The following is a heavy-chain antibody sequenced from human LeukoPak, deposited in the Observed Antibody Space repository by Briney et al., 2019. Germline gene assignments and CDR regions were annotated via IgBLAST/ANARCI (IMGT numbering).Heavy chain of an antibody. J-gene: IGHJ4*02. CDR2: IYTSGST. D-gene: IGHD2-2*01. Sequence: PSETLSLTCTVSGGSISSYYWSCIRQPAGKGVEWGGRIYTSGSTNYNPSLKRRVTTSVDTSKNQFSLKLSSVTAADTAVYYCARDKAYWSSTSCYEYYFDYWGQGTLVTVSS. CDR1: GGSISSYY. V-gene: IGHV4-4*07. CDR3: ARDKAYWSSTSCYEYYFDY.